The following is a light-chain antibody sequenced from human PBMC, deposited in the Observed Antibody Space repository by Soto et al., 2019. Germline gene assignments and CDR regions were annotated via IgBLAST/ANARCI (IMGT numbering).Light chain of an antibody. Sequence: AIQLTQSPSSLSASVGDRVTITCRASQGIRSALAWYQQKPGKAPNLLIYDASILESGVPSRFSGSGSGTDFTLSISNLQPEDSATYYCQQFDNYPATFGKGTKLEIK. CDR2: DAS. CDR3: QQFDNYPAT. V-gene: IGKV1D-13*01. J-gene: IGKJ2*01. CDR1: QGIRSA.